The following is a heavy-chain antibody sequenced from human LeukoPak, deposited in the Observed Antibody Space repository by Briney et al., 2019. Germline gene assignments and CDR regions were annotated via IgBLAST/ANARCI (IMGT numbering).Heavy chain of an antibody. V-gene: IGHV3-11*01. CDR2: ISDSGSTK. Sequence: PGGSLKLSCTASGFTFSDYYMSWIRQAPGKGLEWVSSISDSGSTKYYADSVKGRFTISRDNAKTPLYLQMNSLRAEDTAVYYCAKEGVATQRGYSYRHYFDYWGQGTLVTVSS. D-gene: IGHD5-18*01. J-gene: IGHJ4*02. CDR1: GFTFSDYY. CDR3: AKEGVATQRGYSYRHYFDY.